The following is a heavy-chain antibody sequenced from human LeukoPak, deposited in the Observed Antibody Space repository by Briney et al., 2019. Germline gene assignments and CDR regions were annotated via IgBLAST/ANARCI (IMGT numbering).Heavy chain of an antibody. J-gene: IGHJ4*02. D-gene: IGHD6-19*01. V-gene: IGHV3-30*02. CDR1: GFTFSSYG. CDR2: IRYDGSNK. Sequence: GGSLRLSCAASGFTFSSYGMHWVRQAPGKGLEWVAFIRYDGSNKYYADSVKGRFTISRDSSKNTLYLQMNSLRAEDTAVYYCARDLQGYSSGWYRGDYWGQGTLVTVSS. CDR3: ARDLQGYSSGWYRGDY.